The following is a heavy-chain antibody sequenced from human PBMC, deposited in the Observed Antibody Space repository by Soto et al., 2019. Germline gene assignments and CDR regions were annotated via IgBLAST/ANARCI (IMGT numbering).Heavy chain of an antibody. D-gene: IGHD3-3*01. J-gene: IGHJ6*02. CDR2: ISGSGSTI. Sequence: GGSLRRSCAASGFTFSGYEMNWVRQAPGKGLEWVSYISGSGSTIYYADSVKGRFTISRDNAKDSLYLQMNSLRAEDTAVYYCAREVVVFGVIIPTPMDVWGQGTTVTVSS. CDR1: GFTFSGYE. V-gene: IGHV3-48*03. CDR3: AREVVVFGVIIPTPMDV.